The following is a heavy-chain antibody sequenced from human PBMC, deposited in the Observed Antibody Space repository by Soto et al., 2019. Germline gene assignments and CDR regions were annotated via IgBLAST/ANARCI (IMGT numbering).Heavy chain of an antibody. CDR3: ARVEYSSSSGYYYGMDV. CDR1: GYSFTSYW. CDR2: IDPSDSYT. V-gene: IGHV5-10-1*01. D-gene: IGHD6-6*01. Sequence: PGESLKISCKGSGYSFTSYWISWVRQMPGKGLEWMGRIDPSDSYTNYSPSFQGHVTISADKSISTAYLQWSSLKASGTAMYYCARVEYSSSSGYYYGMDVWGQGTTVTVSS. J-gene: IGHJ6*02.